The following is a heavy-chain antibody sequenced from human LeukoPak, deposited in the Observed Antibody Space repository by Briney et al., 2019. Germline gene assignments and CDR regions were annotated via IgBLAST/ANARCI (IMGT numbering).Heavy chain of an antibody. J-gene: IGHJ4*02. Sequence: GGSLRLSCAASGFTFSSYAMSWVRQAPGKGLEWVSAISGSGGSTYYADSVKGRFTISRGNSKNTLYLQMNSLRAEDTAVYYCAKEFGYSGYDSEGGIDYWGQGTLVTVSS. V-gene: IGHV3-23*01. CDR2: ISGSGGST. CDR1: GFTFSSYA. D-gene: IGHD5-12*01. CDR3: AKEFGYSGYDSEGGIDY.